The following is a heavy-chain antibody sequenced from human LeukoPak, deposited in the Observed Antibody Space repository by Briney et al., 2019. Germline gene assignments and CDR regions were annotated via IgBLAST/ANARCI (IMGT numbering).Heavy chain of an antibody. V-gene: IGHV3-23*01. J-gene: IGHJ4*02. Sequence: GGSLRPSCAASGFIFSTYAMNWVRQAPGKGLEWVSTISGSGGSTYYADSVKGRFTISRDNAKNTLYLQVNSLRAEDTAVYYCAKGGKWDVTPFDYWGQGTLVTVSS. CDR1: GFIFSTYA. D-gene: IGHD1-26*01. CDR3: AKGGKWDVTPFDY. CDR2: ISGSGGST.